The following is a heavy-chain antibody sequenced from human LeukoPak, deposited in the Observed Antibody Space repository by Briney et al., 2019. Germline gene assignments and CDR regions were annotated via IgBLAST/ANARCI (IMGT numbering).Heavy chain of an antibody. Sequence: PGRSLRLSCAASGFTFSSYAMHWVRQAPGKGLEWVAVISYDGSNKYYADSVKGRFTISRDNSKNTLYLQMNSPRAEDTAVYYCARLTQYAWGQGTLVTVSS. J-gene: IGHJ4*02. D-gene: IGHD2-8*01. V-gene: IGHV3-30*04. CDR1: GFTFSSYA. CDR3: ARLTQYA. CDR2: ISYDGSNK.